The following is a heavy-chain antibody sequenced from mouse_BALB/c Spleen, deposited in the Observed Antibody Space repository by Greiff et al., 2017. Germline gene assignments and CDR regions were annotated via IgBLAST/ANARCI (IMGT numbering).Heavy chain of an antibody. CDR2: ISSGSSTI. CDR1: GFTFSSFG. J-gene: IGHJ4*01. Sequence: EVMLVESGGGLVQPGGSRKLSCAASGFTFSSFGMHWVRQAPEKGLEWVAYISSGSSTIYYADTVKGRFTISRDNPKNTLFLQMTSLRSEDTAMYYCARSPGAYYRYDYYAMDYWGQGTSVTVSS. V-gene: IGHV5-17*02. D-gene: IGHD2-14*01. CDR3: ARSPGAYYRYDYYAMDY.